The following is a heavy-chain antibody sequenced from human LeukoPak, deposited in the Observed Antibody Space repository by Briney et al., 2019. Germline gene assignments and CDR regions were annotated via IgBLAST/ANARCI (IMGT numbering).Heavy chain of an antibody. D-gene: IGHD6-13*01. CDR2: INPNSGGT. Sequence: ASVKVSCKASGYTFTSYGISWVRQAPGQGLEWMGWINPNSGGTNYAQKFQGRVTMTRDTSISTAYMELSRLRSDDTAVYYCARDSSSSWYEGPEYWGQGTLVTVSS. V-gene: IGHV1-2*02. J-gene: IGHJ4*02. CDR1: GYTFTSYG. CDR3: ARDSSSSWYEGPEY.